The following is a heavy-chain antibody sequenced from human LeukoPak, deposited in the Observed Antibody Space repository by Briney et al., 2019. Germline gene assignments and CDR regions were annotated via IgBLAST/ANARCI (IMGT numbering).Heavy chain of an antibody. CDR2: IKEDGSEK. J-gene: IGHJ4*02. CDR3: ARGGGRHVEY. D-gene: IGHD2/OR15-2a*01. Sequence: PGGSLRLSCAASGFTVGSNTMSWVRQAPGKGLEWVANIKEDGSEKNYVDSVKGRFTISRDNAKNSLYLQMNSLRAEDTAVYYCARGGGRHVEYWGQGNLVTVSS. V-gene: IGHV3-7*05. CDR1: GFTVGSNT.